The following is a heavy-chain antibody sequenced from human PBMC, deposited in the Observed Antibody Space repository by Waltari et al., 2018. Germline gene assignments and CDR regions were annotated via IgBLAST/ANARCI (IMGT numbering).Heavy chain of an antibody. CDR3: ARDRGSQYFFDY. CDR2: IKQDGSEK. CDR1: GLTFRSYW. D-gene: IGHD5-12*01. V-gene: IGHV3-7*01. J-gene: IGHJ4*02. Sequence: PASGLTFRSYWMSWVRQAPGKGLEWVANIKQDGSEKYYVDSVKGRFTISRDNAKNSLYLQMNSLRAEDTAVYYCARDRGSQYFFDYWGQGTLVTVSS.